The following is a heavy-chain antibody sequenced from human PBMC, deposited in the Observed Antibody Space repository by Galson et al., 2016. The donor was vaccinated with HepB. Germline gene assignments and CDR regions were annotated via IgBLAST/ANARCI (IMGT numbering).Heavy chain of an antibody. Sequence: SLRLSCAASGFTFSNAWMSWVRQAPGKGLEWVGRIKSKIDGGTVDYAAPVKGRFTISGDDSKNTLYLQMTSLRTEDAAVYYCTTVLSTASMSGWYDWGFDSWGQGTLVSVSS. CDR1: GFTFSNAW. V-gene: IGHV3-15*01. CDR2: IKSKIDGGTV. CDR3: TTVLSTASMSGWYDWGFDS. D-gene: IGHD6-19*01. J-gene: IGHJ4*02.